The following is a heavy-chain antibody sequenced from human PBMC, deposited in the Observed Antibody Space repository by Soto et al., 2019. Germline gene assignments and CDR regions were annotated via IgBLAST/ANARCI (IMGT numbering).Heavy chain of an antibody. V-gene: IGHV3-23*01. J-gene: IGHJ4*02. CDR3: ARSLSRAAGRSSDC. CDR1: GFTFSDYA. Sequence: GGSLRLSCATSGFTFSDYAMSWVRQAPGKGLNWVSSITISGDYTYYADSVKGRFTISRDNSKNTLYLEMSSLRVEDTATYYCARSLSRAAGRSSDCWGQGALVTVSS. CDR2: ITISGDYT. D-gene: IGHD2-15*01.